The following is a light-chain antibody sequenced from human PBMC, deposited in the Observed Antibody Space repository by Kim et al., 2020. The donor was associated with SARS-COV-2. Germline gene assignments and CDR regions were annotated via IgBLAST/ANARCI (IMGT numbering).Light chain of an antibody. V-gene: IGKV1-5*03. J-gene: IGKJ1*01. CDR3: QQYSDYWT. CDR2: KAS. CDR1: QSISSW. Sequence: DIQMTQSPSTLSASVGDRVTITCRASQSISSWLAWYQLKPGKAPKLLIYKASSLESGVPSRFSGSGSETEFTLTISSLQPDDFATYYCQQYSDYWTFGQGTKVDIK.